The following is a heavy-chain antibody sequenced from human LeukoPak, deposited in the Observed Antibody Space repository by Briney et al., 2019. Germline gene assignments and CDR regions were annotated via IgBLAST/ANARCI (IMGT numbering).Heavy chain of an antibody. CDR1: GGSFSGYY. D-gene: IGHD3-10*01. J-gene: IGHJ5*02. V-gene: IGHV4-34*01. CDR3: ARDGTMVQGVISGPGQNWFDP. CDR2: INHSGST. Sequence: SETLSLTCAVYGGSFSGYYWSWIRQPPGKGLEWIGEINHSGSTNYNPSLKSRVTISVDTSKNQFSLKLSSVTAADTAVYYCARDGTMVQGVISGPGQNWFDPWGQGTLVTVSS.